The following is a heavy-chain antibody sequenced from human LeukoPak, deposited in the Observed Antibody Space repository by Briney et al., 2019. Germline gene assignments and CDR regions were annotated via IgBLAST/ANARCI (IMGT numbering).Heavy chain of an antibody. D-gene: IGHD3-10*01. CDR1: GGSISSYY. J-gene: IGHJ4*02. V-gene: IGHV4-59*01. CDR3: ARRMGSGSFYDC. CDR2: IYYSGST. Sequence: SETLSLTCTVSGGSISSYYWSWIRQPPGKGLEWIGYIYYSGSTNYNPSLKSRVTISVDTSKNQFSLKLSSVTAADTAVYYCARRMGSGSFYDCWGQGTLVTVSS.